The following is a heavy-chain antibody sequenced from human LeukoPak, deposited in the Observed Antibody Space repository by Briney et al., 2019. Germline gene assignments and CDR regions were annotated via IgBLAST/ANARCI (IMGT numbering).Heavy chain of an antibody. J-gene: IGHJ4*02. V-gene: IGHV4-39*01. CDR1: GGSISTSAYY. D-gene: IGHD3-10*01. CDR2: IYYSGNT. CDR3: ARGRRELKYGPDY. Sequence: SETLSLTCIVSGGSISTSAYYWGWIRQPLGEGLQWIGSIYYSGNTYYNSSLKSRVTISVDTSTSQFSLRLSSVTAADTAVYYCARGRRELKYGPDYWGQGALVTVSS.